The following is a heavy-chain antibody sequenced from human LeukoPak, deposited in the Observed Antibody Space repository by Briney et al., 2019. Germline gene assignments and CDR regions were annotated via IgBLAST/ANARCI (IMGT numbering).Heavy chain of an antibody. Sequence: PGGSLRLSCAASGFTFSSYAMSWVRQAPGKGLEWVSAISNGGSGTYYADSVKGRFTTSRDNSKNTLYLQMNSLRAEDTAVYYCATHETSMVRGVIAYWGQGTLVTVSS. CDR1: GFTFSSYA. CDR3: ATHETSMVRGVIAY. CDR2: ISNGGSGT. V-gene: IGHV3-23*01. J-gene: IGHJ4*02. D-gene: IGHD3-10*01.